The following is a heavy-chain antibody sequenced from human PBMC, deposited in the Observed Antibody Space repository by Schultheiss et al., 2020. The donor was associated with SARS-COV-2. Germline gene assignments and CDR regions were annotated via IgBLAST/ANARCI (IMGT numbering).Heavy chain of an antibody. Sequence: SQTLSLTCAVYGGSFSGYYWSWIRQPPGKGLEWIGEINHSGSTNYNPSLKSRVTISVDTSKNQFSLKLSSVTAADTAVYYCAREWYSSALDYWGQGTLVTVSS. V-gene: IGHV4-34*01. CDR3: AREWYSSALDY. CDR2: INHSGST. D-gene: IGHD6-19*01. CDR1: GGSFSGYY. J-gene: IGHJ4*02.